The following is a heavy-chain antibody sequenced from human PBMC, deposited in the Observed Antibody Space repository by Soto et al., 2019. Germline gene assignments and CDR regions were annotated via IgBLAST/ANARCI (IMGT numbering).Heavy chain of an antibody. Sequence: VGSLRLSCAASGFTFSGSAMHWVRQASGKGLEWVGRIGSKTNNYATAYAAPVKGRFTISRDDSKNTAYLHTNSLKIEDTAVYYCTVTTVTTLYYYAMDVWGQGTTVTVSS. CDR2: IGSKTNNYAT. V-gene: IGHV3-73*01. CDR1: GFTFSGSA. J-gene: IGHJ6*02. CDR3: TVTTVTTLYYYAMDV. D-gene: IGHD4-17*01.